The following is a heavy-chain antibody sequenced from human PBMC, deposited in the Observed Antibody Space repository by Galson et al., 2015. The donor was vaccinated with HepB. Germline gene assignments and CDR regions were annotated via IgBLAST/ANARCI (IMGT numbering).Heavy chain of an antibody. V-gene: IGHV1-2*02. J-gene: IGHJ4*02. Sequence: FKASGYTFIGDYMHWVRQAPGQGLEWMGWINPNSGGTNYAQKFQGRVTMTRDTSISTAYMELSRLRSDDTAIYYCASERPYCSSTSCYYYLDYWGQGTLVTVSS. CDR2: INPNSGGT. D-gene: IGHD2-2*01. CDR1: GYTFIGDY. CDR3: ASERPYCSSTSCYYYLDY.